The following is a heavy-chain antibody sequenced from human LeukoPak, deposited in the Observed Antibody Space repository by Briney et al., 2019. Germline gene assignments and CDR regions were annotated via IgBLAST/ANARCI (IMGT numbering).Heavy chain of an antibody. Sequence: PGRSLRLSCAASGFTFSSYAMHWVRQAPGKGLEWVAVISYDGSNKYYADSVKGRFTISRDNSKNTLYLQMNSLRAEDTAVYYCARDLNSYGSPGGDYWGQGTLVTVSS. CDR3: ARDLNSYGSPGGDY. D-gene: IGHD5-18*01. CDR1: GFTFSSYA. CDR2: ISYDGSNK. V-gene: IGHV3-30-3*01. J-gene: IGHJ4*02.